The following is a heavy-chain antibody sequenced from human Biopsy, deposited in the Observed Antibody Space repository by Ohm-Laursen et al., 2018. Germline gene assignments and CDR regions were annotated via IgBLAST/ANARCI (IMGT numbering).Heavy chain of an antibody. D-gene: IGHD5-18*01. V-gene: IGHV1-2*02. CDR3: ARGGVDTAMVEN. CDR2: INPNSGDT. CDR1: GYTFTGYY. J-gene: IGHJ4*02. Sequence: GSSVKVSCKASGYTFTGYYMHWVRQAPGQGLEWMGWINPNSGDTNYAQKFQGRVTMTRDTSISTAYMELSRLRSDDTAVYYCARGGVDTAMVENWGQGTLVTVSS.